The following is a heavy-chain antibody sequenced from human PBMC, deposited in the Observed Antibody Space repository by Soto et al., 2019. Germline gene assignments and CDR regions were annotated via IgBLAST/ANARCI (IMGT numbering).Heavy chain of an antibody. CDR2: IIPIFGTA. J-gene: IGHJ6*02. CDR1: GGTFSSYA. D-gene: IGHD3-22*01. CDR3: ARGAYYYDSSGYPPGAFYGMDV. V-gene: IGHV1-69*01. Sequence: QVQLVQSGAEVKKPGSSVKVSCKASGGTFSSYAISWVRQAPGQGLEWMGGIIPIFGTANYAQKFQGRVTITADESTSIAYMELSSLRSEDTAVYYCARGAYYYDSSGYPPGAFYGMDVWGQGTTVTVSS.